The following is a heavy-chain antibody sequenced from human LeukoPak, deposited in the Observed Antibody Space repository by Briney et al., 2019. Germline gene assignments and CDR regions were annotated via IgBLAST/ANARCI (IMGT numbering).Heavy chain of an antibody. V-gene: IGHV3-30*02. CDR1: GCTFSSYG. J-gene: IGHJ4*02. CDR2: IRYDGSNK. CDR3: AKDHRTKVPAAIPGY. D-gene: IGHD2-2*01. Sequence: GGSLRLSCAASGCTFSSYGMHWVRQAPGKGLEGVAFIRYDGSNKYYADAVKGRCTISRDNSKNTLCLEMNSLRADDTAVYYCAKDHRTKVPAAIPGYWGQGTLVTVSS.